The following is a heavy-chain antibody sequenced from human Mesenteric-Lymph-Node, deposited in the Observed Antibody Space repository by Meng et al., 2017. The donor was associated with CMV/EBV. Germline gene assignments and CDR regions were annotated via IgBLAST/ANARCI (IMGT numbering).Heavy chain of an antibody. D-gene: IGHD3-9*01. V-gene: IGHV4-34*01. CDR3: ARGSSYDILTGYFDY. Sequence: QGQLHQWGAGILKPSETLSVTCAVYGGSFSGYNWNWIRQSPEKGLEWIGEINHSGSTTYNPSFTSRIIISVDTSTNQISLNMSSVTAADTAVYYCARGSSYDILTGYFDYWGQGALVTVSS. CDR2: INHSGST. CDR1: GGSFSGYN. J-gene: IGHJ4*02.